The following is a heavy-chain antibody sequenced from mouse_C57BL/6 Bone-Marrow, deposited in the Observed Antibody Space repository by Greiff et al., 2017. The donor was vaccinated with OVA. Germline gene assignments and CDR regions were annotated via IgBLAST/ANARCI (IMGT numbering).Heavy chain of an antibody. CDR1: GYTFTDYY. Sequence: EVQLQQSGPVLVKPGASVKMSCKASGYTFTDYYMNWVKQSHGKSLEWIGVINPYNGGTSYNQKFKGKATLTVDKSSSTAYMELNSLTSADSAVYYCARVSITTVVRGDYYAMDYWGQGTSVTVSS. D-gene: IGHD1-1*01. V-gene: IGHV1-19*01. J-gene: IGHJ4*01. CDR3: ARVSITTVVRGDYYAMDY. CDR2: INPYNGGT.